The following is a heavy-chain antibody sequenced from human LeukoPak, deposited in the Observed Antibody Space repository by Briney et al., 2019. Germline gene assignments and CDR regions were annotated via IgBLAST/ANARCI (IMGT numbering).Heavy chain of an antibody. Sequence: GGSLRLSCAASGFTFSSYSMNWVRQAPGKGLEWVSSISSSSSYIYYADSVKGRFTISRGNAKNSLYLQMNSLRAEDTAVYYCARVRETYCSSTSCYVFDYWGQGTLVTVSS. CDR3: ARVRETYCSSTSCYVFDY. V-gene: IGHV3-21*01. D-gene: IGHD2-2*01. CDR2: ISSSSSYI. CDR1: GFTFSSYS. J-gene: IGHJ4*02.